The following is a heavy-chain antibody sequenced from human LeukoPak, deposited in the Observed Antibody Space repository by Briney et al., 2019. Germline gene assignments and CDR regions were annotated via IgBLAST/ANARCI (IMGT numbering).Heavy chain of an antibody. CDR3: ARHPFSDGFDI. CDR1: GGSISTFY. J-gene: IGHJ3*02. Sequence: PSGTLSLTCTISGGSISTFYWSWLRQPPGKGLEWIAYIFHTGNSNYNPSLKGRVTISVDTSKNQFSLKVNSVTAADTAMYYCARHPFSDGFDIWGQGTMVTVSS. V-gene: IGHV4-59*08. CDR2: IFHTGNS.